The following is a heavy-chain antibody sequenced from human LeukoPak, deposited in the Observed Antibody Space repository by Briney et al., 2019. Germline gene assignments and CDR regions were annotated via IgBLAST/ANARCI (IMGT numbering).Heavy chain of an antibody. Sequence: ASVKVSCKASGGTFSSYAISWVRQAPGQGLEWMGGIIPIFGTANYAQKFQGRTADESTSTAYMELSSLRSEDTAVYYCARSPWELSPTINWFDPWGQGTLVTVSS. CDR1: GGTFSSYA. D-gene: IGHD3-16*02. J-gene: IGHJ5*02. V-gene: IGHV1-69*13. CDR2: IIPIFGTA. CDR3: ARSPWELSPTINWFDP.